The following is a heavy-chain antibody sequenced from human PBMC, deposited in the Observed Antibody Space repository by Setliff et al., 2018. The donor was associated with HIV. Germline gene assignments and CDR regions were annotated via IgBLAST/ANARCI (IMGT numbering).Heavy chain of an antibody. D-gene: IGHD3-22*01. CDR2: IYTSGST. J-gene: IGHJ6*03. CDR1: GGSISSYY. V-gene: IGHV4-4*08. Sequence: SETLSLTCTVSGGSISSYYWSWIRQPPGKGLEWIGYIYTSGSTNYNPSLKSRVTISVDTSKNQFSLKLSSVTAADTAVHYCARGPGHDSSGYYYDYYYMDVLGKGTTVTLSS. CDR3: ARGPGHDSSGYYYDYYYMDV.